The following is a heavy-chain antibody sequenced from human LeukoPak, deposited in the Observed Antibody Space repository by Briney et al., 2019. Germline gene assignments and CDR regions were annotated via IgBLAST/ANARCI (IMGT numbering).Heavy chain of an antibody. Sequence: ETLSLTCAVYGGSFSGYYWSWIRQAPGKGLVWVSRIDSHGSSTSYADSVKGRFTISRDNAKDTLFLQMNSLRAEDTAIYYCASSTYSGSHWDAFDIWGQGTMVTVSS. D-gene: IGHD1-26*01. J-gene: IGHJ3*02. CDR1: GGSFSGYY. CDR2: IDSHGSST. CDR3: ASSTYSGSHWDAFDI. V-gene: IGHV3-74*01.